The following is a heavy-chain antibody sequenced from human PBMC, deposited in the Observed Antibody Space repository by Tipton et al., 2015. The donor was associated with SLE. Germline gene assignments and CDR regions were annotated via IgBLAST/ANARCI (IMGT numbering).Heavy chain of an antibody. Sequence: TLSLTCTVSGGSVSSGSYYWSWIRQPPGKGLEWIGYIYFSGSTNYNPSLKSRVTISVDTSKNPFSLKLSSVTAADTAVYYCARSEDYGDYEYWGQGTLVTVSS. CDR1: GGSVSSGSYY. D-gene: IGHD4-17*01. J-gene: IGHJ4*02. V-gene: IGHV4-61*01. CDR3: ARSEDYGDYEY. CDR2: IYFSGST.